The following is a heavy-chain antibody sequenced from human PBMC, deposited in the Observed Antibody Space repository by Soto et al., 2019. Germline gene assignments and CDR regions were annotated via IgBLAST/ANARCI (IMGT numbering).Heavy chain of an antibody. D-gene: IGHD3-3*01. J-gene: IGHJ4*02. CDR3: AREGACRFGGFDY. Sequence: QVQLQESGPGLVKPSETLSLTCSVSGDSINNYYWSCIRQPPGKGLEWIGFVHYTGSANYNPSVKSRVTISVGTSKKQFSLRLSSVTAADSGVYYCAREGACRFGGFDYWGQGTLVTVSS. CDR2: VHYTGSA. V-gene: IGHV4-59*01. CDR1: GDSINNYY.